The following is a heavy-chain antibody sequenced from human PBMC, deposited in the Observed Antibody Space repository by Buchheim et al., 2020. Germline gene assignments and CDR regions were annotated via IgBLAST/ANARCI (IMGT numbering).Heavy chain of an antibody. J-gene: IGHJ4*02. CDR3: ARGSRLGELLY. D-gene: IGHD3-10*01. Sequence: QVQLVESGGGVVQPGKSLRLSCVASGFTFSNYDMHWVRQAPGKGLEWVAIIWYDGNNTNYVDAVRGRFTISRDNSPNTLYLQMNSLRAEDTAIYYCARGSRLGELLYWGQGTL. CDR1: GFTFSNYD. V-gene: IGHV3-33*01. CDR2: IWYDGNNT.